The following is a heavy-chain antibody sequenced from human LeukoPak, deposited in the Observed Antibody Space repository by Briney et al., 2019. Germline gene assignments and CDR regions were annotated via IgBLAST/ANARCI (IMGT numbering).Heavy chain of an antibody. CDR2: IYYSGST. CDR3: ARDDITGTGVDY. V-gene: IGHV4-59*01. CDR1: GGSISSYD. Sequence: SETLSLTCTVSGGSISSYDWSWIRQPPGKGLEWMGYIYYSGSTNYNPSLKRRVTISVDTSKNQFSLKLSSVTVADTAVYYCARDDITGTGVDYWGQGTLVTVSS. D-gene: IGHD1-20*01. J-gene: IGHJ4*02.